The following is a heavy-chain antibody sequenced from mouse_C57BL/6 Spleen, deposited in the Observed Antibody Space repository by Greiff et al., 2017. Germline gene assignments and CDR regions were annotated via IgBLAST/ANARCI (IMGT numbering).Heavy chain of an antibody. J-gene: IGHJ2*01. V-gene: IGHV5-17*01. Sequence: EVNVVESGGGLVKPGGSLKLSCAASGFTFSDYGMHWVRQAPEKGLEWVAYISSGSSTIYYADTVKGRFTISRDNAKNTLFLQMTRLRSEDTAMYYCARGGEDYVDYWGQGTTLTVSS. CDR2: ISSGSSTI. CDR1: GFTFSDYG. CDR3: ARGGEDYVDY.